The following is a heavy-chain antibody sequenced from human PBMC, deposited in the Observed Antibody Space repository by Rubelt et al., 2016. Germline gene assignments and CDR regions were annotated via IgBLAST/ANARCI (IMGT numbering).Heavy chain of an antibody. V-gene: IGHV4-34*01. J-gene: IGHJ4*02. CDR2: INHSGST. Sequence: QVQLQQWGAGLLKPSETLSLTCAVYGGSFSGYYWSWIRQPPGKGLEWIGEINHSGSTNYNPSLRSRVTISVDTSKNQFSLRLSSVTAAETAVYYCARGVVEMATSFDYWGQGTLVTVSS. CDR1: GGSFSGYY. CDR3: ARGVVEMATSFDY. D-gene: IGHD5-24*01.